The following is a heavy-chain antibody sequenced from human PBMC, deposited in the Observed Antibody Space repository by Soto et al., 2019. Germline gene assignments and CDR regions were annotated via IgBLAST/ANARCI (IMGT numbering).Heavy chain of an antibody. CDR1: GFTFSTYA. Sequence: GGSLRLSCAASGFTFSTYAMTWVRQAPGKGLKWVSALSASGATTYHADSVKGRFTISRDNSENTLYLQMNSLRAEDTAVYYCAKGLSGGQYYYYGMDVWGQGTTVTVSS. CDR2: LSASGATT. CDR3: AKGLSGGQYYYYGMDV. V-gene: IGHV3-23*01. D-gene: IGHD7-27*01. J-gene: IGHJ6*02.